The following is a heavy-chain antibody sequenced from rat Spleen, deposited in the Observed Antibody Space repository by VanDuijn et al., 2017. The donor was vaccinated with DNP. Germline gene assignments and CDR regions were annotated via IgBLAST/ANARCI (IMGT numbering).Heavy chain of an antibody. V-gene: IGHV3-1*01. CDR1: GYSITRNY. D-gene: IGHD1-12*03. J-gene: IGHJ1*01. CDR2: INHSGST. CDR3: ARGNDGYYPYWYFDF. Sequence: EVQLQESGPGLVKPSQSLSLTCSVTGYSITRNYWGWIRKFPGHKMEWIGYINHSGSTGYNPSLKSRISITRDTSKNQFFLHLSSVTAEDTATYFCARGNDGYYPYWYFDFWGPGTMVTVSS.